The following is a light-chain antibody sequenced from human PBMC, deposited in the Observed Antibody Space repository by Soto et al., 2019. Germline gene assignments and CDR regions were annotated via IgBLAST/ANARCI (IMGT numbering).Light chain of an antibody. CDR2: EVS. V-gene: IGLV2-14*01. J-gene: IGLJ3*02. CDR3: SSYTTSSTMM. CDR1: SYDVGGYNY. Sequence: QSALTQPASVSGSPGQSITISCTGTSYDVGGYNYVSWYQQYPGKAPKLMIYEVSERPSGVSNRFSGSKSGDTASLTISGLQAEDEAYYYCSSYTTSSTMMFGGWTKLTVL.